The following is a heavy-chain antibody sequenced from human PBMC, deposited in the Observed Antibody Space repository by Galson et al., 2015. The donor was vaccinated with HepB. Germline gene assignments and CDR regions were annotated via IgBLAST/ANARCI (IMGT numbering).Heavy chain of an antibody. CDR2: ITGKGDST. V-gene: IGHV3-23*01. D-gene: IGHD5-18*01. CDR3: AKGYGLFDS. CDR1: GFAFDSHA. Sequence: SLRLSCAASGFAFDSHAMGWVRQAPGRGLEWISGITGKGDSTFYADSVKGRFTVSKDNSNNMLHLQMNSLRAEDAGLYFCAKGYGLFDSWGQGILVTVSS. J-gene: IGHJ5*01.